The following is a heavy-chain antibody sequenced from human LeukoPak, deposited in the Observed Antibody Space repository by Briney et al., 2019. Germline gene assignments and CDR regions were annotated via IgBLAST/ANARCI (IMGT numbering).Heavy chain of an antibody. D-gene: IGHD5-24*01. J-gene: IGHJ3*02. CDR2: ISGSGGST. CDR3: AKDREGNGYSIDAFDI. V-gene: IGHV3-23*01. CDR1: GFTFSSYA. Sequence: GGSLRLSCAASGFTFSSYAMSWVRQAPGKGLEGVSAISGSGGSTYYADSVKGRFTISRDNSKNTLYLQMNSVRAEDTAVYYCAKDREGNGYSIDAFDIWGQGTMVTVSS.